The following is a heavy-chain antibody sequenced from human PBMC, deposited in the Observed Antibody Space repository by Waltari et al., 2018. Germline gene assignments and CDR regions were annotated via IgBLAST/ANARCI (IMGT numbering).Heavy chain of an antibody. Sequence: EAQLLESGGGLAEPGGSLRLSCVSSVFSIRPRVVDWVRQPPGKGLEWVAAITSSDGSTYYAGSVQGRFRLSRDTSTNTLHLQMNSLRAEDTAVYYCAKDLGVAAPGRPVFWGQGAQVTVSS. D-gene: IGHD6-13*01. CDR3: AKDLGVAAPGRPVF. CDR1: VFSIRPRV. CDR2: ITSSDGST. V-gene: IGHV3-23*01. J-gene: IGHJ4*02.